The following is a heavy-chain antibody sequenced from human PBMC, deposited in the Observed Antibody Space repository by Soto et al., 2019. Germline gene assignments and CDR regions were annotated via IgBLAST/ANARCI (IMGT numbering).Heavy chain of an antibody. D-gene: IGHD3-16*02. Sequence: EVQLLESGGGLVQPGGSLRLSCAASGFTFSSYAMSWVRQAPGKGLEWVSAISGSGGSTYYADSVKGRFTISRDNSKNTLYLQMNSLRAEDTAVYYCARVIMITFGGVIVPYYFDYWGQGTLVTVSS. CDR3: ARVIMITFGGVIVPYYFDY. V-gene: IGHV3-23*01. CDR2: ISGSGGST. CDR1: GFTFSSYA. J-gene: IGHJ4*02.